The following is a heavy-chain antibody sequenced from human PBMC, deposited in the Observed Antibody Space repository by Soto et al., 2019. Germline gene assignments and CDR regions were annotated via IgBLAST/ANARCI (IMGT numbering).Heavy chain of an antibody. J-gene: IGHJ3*02. CDR2: IYPGDSDT. V-gene: IGHV5-51*01. CDR1: GYSFTSYW. D-gene: IGHD2-2*01. CDR3: ATSPGYFISTSCRSLVDAFDI. Sequence: GESLKISCKGSGYSFTSYWIGWVRQMPGKGLEWMGIIYPGDSDTRYSPSFQGQVTISADKSISTAYLQWSSLKASDTAMYYCATSPGYFISTSCRSLVDAFDIWGQGTTVTVSS.